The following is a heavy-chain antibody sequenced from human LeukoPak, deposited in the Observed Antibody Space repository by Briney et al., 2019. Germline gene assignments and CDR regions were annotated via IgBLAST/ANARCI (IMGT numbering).Heavy chain of an antibody. V-gene: IGHV3-30*19. CDR3: ARDVVDTAMVGLIDY. CDR1: GFTFSNSG. Sequence: GGSLRLSCAASGFTFSNSGMHWVRQAPGKGLEWVAVISYDGSNKYYADSVKGRFTFSRDNSKNTLYLQMNSLRAEDTAVYYCARDVVDTAMVGLIDYWGQGTLVTVSS. CDR2: ISYDGSNK. D-gene: IGHD5-18*01. J-gene: IGHJ4*02.